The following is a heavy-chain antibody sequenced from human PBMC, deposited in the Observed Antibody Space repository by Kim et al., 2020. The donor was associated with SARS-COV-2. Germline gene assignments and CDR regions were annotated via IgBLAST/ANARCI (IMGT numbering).Heavy chain of an antibody. CDR3: AKKGAIVGATFAFYYYYYMDV. D-gene: IGHD1-26*01. J-gene: IGHJ6*03. CDR1: GFTFSSYA. V-gene: IGHV3-23*01. Sequence: GGSLRLSCAASGFTFSSYAMPWVRQAPGKGLEWVSVIWGGGGSTYYADSVKGRFTISRDNSKNTLYLQMNSLRAEDTAVYYCAKKGAIVGATFAFYYYYYMDVWGQGTTVTVSS. CDR2: IWGGGGST.